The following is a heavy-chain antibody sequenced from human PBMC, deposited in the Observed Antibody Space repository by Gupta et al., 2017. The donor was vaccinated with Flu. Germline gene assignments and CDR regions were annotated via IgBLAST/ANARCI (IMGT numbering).Heavy chain of an antibody. Sequence: QVTLRESGPALVKPPQTLTLTCTFSGFSLSSTVKLCVSWIRQPPGKALEWLALIDWDDDKFYSTSLKTRLTISKDTSKNQVVLTMTNMDPVDTATYYCARCTPLVFSFDYWGQGTLVTVSS. CDR3: ARCTPLVFSFDY. D-gene: IGHD5-18*01. J-gene: IGHJ4*02. CDR1: GFSLSSTVKLC. CDR2: IDWDDDK. V-gene: IGHV2-70*01.